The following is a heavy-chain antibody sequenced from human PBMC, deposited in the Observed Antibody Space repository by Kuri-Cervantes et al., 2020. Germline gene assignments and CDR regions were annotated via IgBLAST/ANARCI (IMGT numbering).Heavy chain of an antibody. CDR2: INHRGST. V-gene: IGHV4-34*01. CDR3: ARGTQTNYDFWSGYHYYFDY. CDR1: GGSFSGYY. J-gene: IGHJ4*02. Sequence: ESLKISCAVYGGSFSGYYWSWIRQPPGKGLEWIGEINHRGSTNYNPSLKSRVTISVDTSKNQFSLKLSSVTAADTAVYYCARGTQTNYDFWSGYHYYFDYWGQGTLVTVSS. D-gene: IGHD3-3*01.